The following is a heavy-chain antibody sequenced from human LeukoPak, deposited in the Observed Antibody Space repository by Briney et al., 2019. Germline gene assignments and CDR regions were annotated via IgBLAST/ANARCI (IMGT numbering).Heavy chain of an antibody. J-gene: IGHJ3*02. D-gene: IGHD3-10*01. V-gene: IGHV4-34*01. CDR1: GGSFSGYY. CDR3: ARSWAFDI. CDR2: INHSGSP. Sequence: SETLSLTCAVCGGSFSGYYWSLIHQPTGKGLEWIGEINHSGSPNYNPSLKSRVTISVDTSKNQFSLKLSSVTAADTAVYYCARSWAFDIWGQGTMVTVSS.